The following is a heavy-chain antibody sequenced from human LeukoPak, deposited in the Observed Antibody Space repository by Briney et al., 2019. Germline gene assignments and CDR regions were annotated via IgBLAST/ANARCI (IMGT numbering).Heavy chain of an antibody. Sequence: GGSLRLSCAASGFTFRSYGMHCGRESPGRGLEWAAVIWYDGSNQYYADSVKGRFTISRDNSKHTLYLQMNSLRAEDTAVYFCAKVWGGFDYWGLGTLVTVSS. CDR3: AKVWGGFDY. CDR2: IWYDGSNQ. J-gene: IGHJ4*02. CDR1: GFTFRSYG. V-gene: IGHV3-33*06. D-gene: IGHD3-10*01.